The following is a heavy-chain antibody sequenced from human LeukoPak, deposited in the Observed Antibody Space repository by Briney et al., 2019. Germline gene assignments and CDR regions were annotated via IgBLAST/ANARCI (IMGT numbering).Heavy chain of an antibody. V-gene: IGHV4-39*01. CDR3: ARHGITMIVVANDAFDI. J-gene: IGHJ3*02. CDR1: GGSISSSSYY. CDR2: IYYSGST. Sequence: SGTLSLTCTVSGGSISSSSYYWGWIRQPPGKGLEWIGSIYYSGSTYYNPSLKSRVTISVDTSKNQFSLKLSSVTAADTAVYYCARHGITMIVVANDAFDIWGQGTMVTVSS. D-gene: IGHD3-22*01.